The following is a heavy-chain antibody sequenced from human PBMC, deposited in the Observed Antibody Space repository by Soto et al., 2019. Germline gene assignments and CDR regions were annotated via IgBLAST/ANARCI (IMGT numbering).Heavy chain of an antibody. D-gene: IGHD4-17*01. J-gene: IGHJ6*02. Sequence: QVQLVESGGGVVHPGRSLRLSCAASGFTFSSYGMQWVRQAPVKGLEWVAVIWYDGSNKYYADSVKGRFTISRDNSKHTLDLQMLSLRAEDTVVYSCARSTVSYYYGMDVWGQGTTVTVSS. CDR2: IWYDGSNK. CDR1: GFTFSSYG. V-gene: IGHV3-33*01. CDR3: ARSTVSYYYGMDV.